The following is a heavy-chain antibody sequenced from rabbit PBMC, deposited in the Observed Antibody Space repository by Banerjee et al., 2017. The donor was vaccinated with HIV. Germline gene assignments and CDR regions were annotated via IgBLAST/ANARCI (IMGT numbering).Heavy chain of an antibody. CDR1: GFSFSSSDW. J-gene: IGHJ4*01. Sequence: QEQLEESGGDLVKPEASLTLTCTASGFSFSSSDWICWVRQAPGKGLEWIGCINSSSRNVVYASWATGRFTISKTSSTTVTLQMTSLTAADTATYFCARDLGGVIGWNFNLWGQGTLVTVS. CDR2: INSSSRNV. D-gene: IGHD1-1*01. CDR3: ARDLGGVIGWNFNL. V-gene: IGHV1S45*01.